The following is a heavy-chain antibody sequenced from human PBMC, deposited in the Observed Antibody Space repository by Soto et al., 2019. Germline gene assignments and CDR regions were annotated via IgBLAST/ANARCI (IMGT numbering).Heavy chain of an antibody. Sequence: GGSLRLSCAASGFTFSNAWMIWVRQAPGKGLEWVGRIKSKTDGGTTDYAAPVKGRFTISRDDSKNTLYLQMNSLKTEDTAVYYCTTTQYYYDSSGYHNGAFDIWGQGTMVTVSS. D-gene: IGHD3-22*01. CDR1: GFTFSNAW. V-gene: IGHV3-15*01. J-gene: IGHJ3*02. CDR3: TTTQYYYDSSGYHNGAFDI. CDR2: IKSKTDGGTT.